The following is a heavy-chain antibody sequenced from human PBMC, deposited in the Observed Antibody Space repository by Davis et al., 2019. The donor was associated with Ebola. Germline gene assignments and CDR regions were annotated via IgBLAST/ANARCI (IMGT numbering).Heavy chain of an antibody. CDR2: IIPIIARE. CDR1: GGTFYSYA. D-gene: IGHD1-14*01. J-gene: IGHJ5*02. V-gene: IGHV1-69*13. Sequence: AASVKVSCKASGGTFYSYAISWVRQAPGQGLEWVGGIIPIIAREDYAQKFQGRVTISADASTDTAYMELSGLTSEDTAVYYCARERAGTRFDPWGQGTLVTVSS. CDR3: ARERAGTRFDP.